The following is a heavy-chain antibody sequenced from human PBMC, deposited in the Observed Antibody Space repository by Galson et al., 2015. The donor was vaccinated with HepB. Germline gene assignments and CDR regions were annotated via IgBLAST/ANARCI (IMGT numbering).Heavy chain of an antibody. D-gene: IGHD3-22*01. CDR2: TYYRSKWYN. J-gene: IGHJ4*02. Sequence: CAISGDSVSSNSAAWNWIRQSPSRGLEWLGRTYYRSKWYNDYAVSVKSRITINPDTSKNQFSLQLNSVTPEDTAVYYCARSRPVSITMIVGYFDYWGQGTLVTVSS. V-gene: IGHV6-1*01. CDR3: ARSRPVSITMIVGYFDY. CDR1: GDSVSSNSAA.